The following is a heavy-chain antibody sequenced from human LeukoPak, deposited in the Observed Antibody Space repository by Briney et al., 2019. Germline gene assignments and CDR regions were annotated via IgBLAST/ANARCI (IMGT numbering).Heavy chain of an antibody. CDR3: ARATDASSGYFWFDP. CDR1: GGSISGYY. V-gene: IGHV4-59*01. Sequence: TETLSLTCSVSGGSISGYYWSWIRQSPGKGLEWIAYIYYSGSTNYNPSLKSRVTISVDTSKNQFSLKLSSVTAADTAMYYCARATDASSGYFWFDPWGQGTLVTVSS. D-gene: IGHD3-22*01. J-gene: IGHJ5*02. CDR2: IYYSGST.